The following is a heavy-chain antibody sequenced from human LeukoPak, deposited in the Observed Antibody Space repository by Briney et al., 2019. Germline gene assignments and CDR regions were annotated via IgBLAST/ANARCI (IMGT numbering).Heavy chain of an antibody. CDR2: INPNSGGT. CDR3: ARDLLGSTVTSSAFDI. Sequence: ASVKVSCKASGYTLTGYYMHWVRQAPGQGLEWMGWINPNSGGTNYAQKFQGRVTMTRDTSISTAYMELSRLRSDDTAVYYCARDLLGSTVTSSAFDIWGQGTMVTVSS. V-gene: IGHV1-2*02. D-gene: IGHD4-17*01. J-gene: IGHJ3*02. CDR1: GYTLTGYY.